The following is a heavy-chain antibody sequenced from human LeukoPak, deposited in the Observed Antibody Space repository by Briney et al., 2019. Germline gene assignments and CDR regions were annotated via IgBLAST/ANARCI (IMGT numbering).Heavy chain of an antibody. J-gene: IGHJ5*02. CDR2: IYYSGNT. D-gene: IGHD3-3*01. V-gene: IGHV4-39*02. Sequence: MPSETLSLTGTASGGSISSSSYYWGWIRQPPGKGLEWIGSIYYSGNTYYNPSLKSRVPISVDTSKNQFSLKLSSVTAADTAVYYCAKDWSIFGARDWFDPWGQGIMVTVSS. CDR1: GGSISSSSYY. CDR3: AKDWSIFGARDWFDP.